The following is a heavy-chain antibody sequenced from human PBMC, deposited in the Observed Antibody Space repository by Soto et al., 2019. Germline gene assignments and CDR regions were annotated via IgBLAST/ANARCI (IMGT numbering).Heavy chain of an antibody. CDR3: ARELGISTAAPFDY. V-gene: IGHV1-18*01. CDR1: GYRFTTYG. J-gene: IGHJ4*02. CDR2: INTFNGNT. Sequence: ASVKVSCKASGYRFTTYGLSWVRQAPGQRPEWMAWINTFNGNTYSAQKFQGRVTMTTDTSTSTVFMELRSLTSDDTAMYYCARELGISTAAPFDYWGQGTLVTVSS. D-gene: IGHD6-13*01.